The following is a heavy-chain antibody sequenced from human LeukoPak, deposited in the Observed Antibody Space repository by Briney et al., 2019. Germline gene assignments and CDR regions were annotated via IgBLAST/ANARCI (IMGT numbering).Heavy chain of an antibody. CDR1: GFTFSSYG. CDR2: ISYDGSNK. Sequence: GRSLRLSCAASGFTFSSYGMHWVRQAPGKGLEWVAVISYDGSNKYYADSVKGRFTISRDNSKNTLYLQMNSLRAEDTAVYYCAKAVGYPNWFDPWGQGTLVAVSS. J-gene: IGHJ5*02. CDR3: AKAVGYPNWFDP. V-gene: IGHV3-30*18. D-gene: IGHD4-23*01.